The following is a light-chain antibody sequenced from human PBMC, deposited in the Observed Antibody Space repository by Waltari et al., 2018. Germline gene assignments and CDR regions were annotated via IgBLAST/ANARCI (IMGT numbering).Light chain of an antibody. CDR3: MQGTHWPIH. CDR1: QTLVHSDGNTY. Sequence: DVVMTQSPLSLPVTLGQPASISCRSSQTLVHSDGNTYLNWFHQRPGQAPRRLIYKVSNRDPGVPDRFSGSGSGTDFTLKISRVEAEDVGVYYCMQGTHWPIHFGPGTKVDIK. V-gene: IGKV2-30*02. CDR2: KVS. J-gene: IGKJ3*01.